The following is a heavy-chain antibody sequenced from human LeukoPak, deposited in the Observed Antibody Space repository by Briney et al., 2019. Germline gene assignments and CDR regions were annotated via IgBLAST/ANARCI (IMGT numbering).Heavy chain of an antibody. CDR3: ARFIAAPYYFDY. V-gene: IGHV3-7*01. Sequence: GGSLRLSCAASGFTFSSYSMSWVRQAPGKGLEWVANIKQDGSEKYYVDSVKGRFTISRDNAKNSLYLQMNSLRAEDTAVYYCARFIAAPYYFDYWGRGTLVTVSS. J-gene: IGHJ4*02. CDR2: IKQDGSEK. CDR1: GFTFSSYS. D-gene: IGHD6-13*01.